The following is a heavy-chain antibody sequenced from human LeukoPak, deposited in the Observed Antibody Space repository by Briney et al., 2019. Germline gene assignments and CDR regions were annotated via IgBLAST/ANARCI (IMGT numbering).Heavy chain of an antibody. V-gene: IGHV4-30-4*01. Sequence: SETLSLTCTVSGGSISSGDYYWGWIRQPPGKGLEWIGYIYYSGSTYYNPSLKSRVTISVDTSKNQFSLKLSSVTAADTAVYYCARDRAGGVDAPIWGQGTLVTVSS. J-gene: IGHJ4*02. CDR3: ARDRAGGVDAPI. CDR2: IYYSGST. D-gene: IGHD2-15*01. CDR1: GGSISSGDYY.